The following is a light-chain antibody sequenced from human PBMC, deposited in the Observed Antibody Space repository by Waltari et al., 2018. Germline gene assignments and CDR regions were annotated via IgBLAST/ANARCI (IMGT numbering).Light chain of an antibody. Sequence: QSVVHQPPSASGPPGQRVTISSSGISSNLKGHNAIWYQHIPEKAPTLLRYSNRHRRSGVPDRFSASKSGTSASLAITGLQSEDEGDYYCVVWDDSLKSWVIGGGTKLTVL. CDR3: VVWDDSLKSWV. CDR1: SSNLKGHN. V-gene: IGLV1-44*01. J-gene: IGLJ3*02. CDR2: SNR.